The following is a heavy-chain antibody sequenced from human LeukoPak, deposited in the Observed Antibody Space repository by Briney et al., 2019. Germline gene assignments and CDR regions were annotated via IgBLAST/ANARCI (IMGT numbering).Heavy chain of an antibody. J-gene: IGHJ2*01. CDR2: ISWDGGST. CDR1: GFTFDDYT. D-gene: IGHD1-26*01. CDR3: AKDSGSYSRNWYFDL. Sequence: GGSLRLSCAASGFTFDDYTMHWVRHAPGKGLEWVSLISWDGGSTYYADSVKGRFTISRDNSKNSLYLQMNSLRTEDTALYYCAKDSGSYSRNWYFDLWGRGTLVTVSS. V-gene: IGHV3-43*01.